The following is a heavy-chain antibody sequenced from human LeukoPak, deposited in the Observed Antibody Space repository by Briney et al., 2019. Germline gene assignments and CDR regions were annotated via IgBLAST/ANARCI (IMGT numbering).Heavy chain of an antibody. V-gene: IGHV3-23*01. J-gene: IGHJ1*01. CDR2: VSDRDDST. CDR1: GFTFRTFA. D-gene: IGHD2-15*01. CDR3: AKGVVARAYFQH. Sequence: PGGSLRLSCAASGFTFRTFAMSWVRQAPGKGLEWVSTVSDRDDSTHYADSVKGRFTISRDRSKNTLLLQMNSLRAEDTAVYYCAKGVVARAYFQHWGQGTLVTVSS.